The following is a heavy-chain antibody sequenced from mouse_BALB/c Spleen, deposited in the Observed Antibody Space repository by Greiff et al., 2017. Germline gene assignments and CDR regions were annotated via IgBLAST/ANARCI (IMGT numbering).Heavy chain of an antibody. J-gene: IGHJ4*01. Sequence: VQLQQSGPGLVKPSQSLSLTCSVTGYSITSGYYWNWIRQFPGNKLEWMGYISYDGSNNYNPSLKNRISITRDTSKNQFFLKLNSVTTEDTATYYCAYYGNYAMDYWGQGTSVTVSS. CDR1: GYSITSGYY. D-gene: IGHD2-1*01. CDR3: AYYGNYAMDY. CDR2: ISYDGSN. V-gene: IGHV3-6*02.